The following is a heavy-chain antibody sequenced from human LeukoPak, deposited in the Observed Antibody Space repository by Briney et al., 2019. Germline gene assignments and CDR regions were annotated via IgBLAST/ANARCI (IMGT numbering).Heavy chain of an antibody. CDR3: TSLSNSYGMDV. CDR2: IKQDGSEK. Sequence: GGSLRLSCAASGFGFSTSWMSWVRQAPGKGLEWVANIKQDGSEKYYVDSVKGRFTISRDNDKNSVYLQMNSLRDEDTAVYYCTSLSNSYGMDVWGQGTTATVSS. V-gene: IGHV3-7*01. CDR1: GFGFSTSW. D-gene: IGHD2/OR15-2a*01. J-gene: IGHJ6*02.